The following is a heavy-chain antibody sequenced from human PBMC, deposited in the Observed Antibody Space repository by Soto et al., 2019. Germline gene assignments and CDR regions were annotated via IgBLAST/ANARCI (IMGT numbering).Heavy chain of an antibody. Sequence: ASVKVSCKASGYTFTSYAMHWVRQAPGQRLEWMGWINAGNGYTKYSQKFRGRVTITRDTSASTAYMELSSLRSEDTAVYYCASLYNYDSGGYYAFDYWGQGTLVTVSS. CDR2: INAGNGYT. J-gene: IGHJ4*02. V-gene: IGHV1-3*01. CDR1: GYTFTSYA. CDR3: ASLYNYDSGGYYAFDY. D-gene: IGHD3-22*01.